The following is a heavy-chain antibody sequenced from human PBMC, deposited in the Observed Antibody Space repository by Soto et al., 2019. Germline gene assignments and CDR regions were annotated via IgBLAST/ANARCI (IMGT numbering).Heavy chain of an antibody. CDR2: IYYSGST. Sequence: PSETLSLTCTVSGGSISSSSYYWGWIRQPPGKGLEWIGSIYYSGSTYYNPSLKSRVTISVDTSKNQFSLKLSSVTAADTAVYYCARPVAGTTDYYFDYWGQGTLVTVSS. D-gene: IGHD6-19*01. CDR1: GGSISSSSYY. V-gene: IGHV4-39*01. CDR3: ARPVAGTTDYYFDY. J-gene: IGHJ4*02.